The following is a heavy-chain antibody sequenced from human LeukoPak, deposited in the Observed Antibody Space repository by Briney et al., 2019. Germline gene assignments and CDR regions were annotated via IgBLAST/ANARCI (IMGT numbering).Heavy chain of an antibody. Sequence: SETLSLTCGVSDYSISSGYYWGWIRQPPGKGLEWIGSIHHSGSTYYNPSLRSRVTISVDTSKNQFSLKLNSVTAADTAVYYCAKVGRGGGDGGDYWGQETLVTVSS. D-gene: IGHD2-21*01. CDR2: IHHSGST. J-gene: IGHJ4*02. V-gene: IGHV4-38-2*01. CDR3: AKVGRGGGDGGDY. CDR1: DYSISSGYY.